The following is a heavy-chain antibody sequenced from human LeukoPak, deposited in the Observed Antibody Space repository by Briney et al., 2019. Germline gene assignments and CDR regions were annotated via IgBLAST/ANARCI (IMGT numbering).Heavy chain of an antibody. D-gene: IGHD2-15*01. CDR2: IYYSGST. CDR1: GGSFSSYY. J-gene: IGHJ6*02. Sequence: SETLSLTCTVSGGSFSSYYWSWIRQPPGRGLEWIGYIYYSGSTNYNPSLKSRVTISVDTSKNQFSLKLSSVTAADTAVYYCARHVVYCSGGSCHNYYYYGMDVWGQGTTVTVSS. V-gene: IGHV4-59*08. CDR3: ARHVVYCSGGSCHNYYYYGMDV.